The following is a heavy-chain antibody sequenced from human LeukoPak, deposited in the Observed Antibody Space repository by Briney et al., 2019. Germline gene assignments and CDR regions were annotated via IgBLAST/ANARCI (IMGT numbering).Heavy chain of an antibody. CDR2: VSGSGGTT. CDR1: GFTFNSFA. CDR3: ARWSYYYDSSGYRKEGLFDY. V-gene: IGHV3-23*01. D-gene: IGHD3-22*01. Sequence: GGSLRLSCAASGFTFNSFAMNWVRQASGKGLEWVSTVSGSGGTTYYPDSVKGRFTISRDISKNTLFLQMNSLRAEDTAVYYCARWSYYYDSSGYRKEGLFDYWGQGTLVTVSS. J-gene: IGHJ4*02.